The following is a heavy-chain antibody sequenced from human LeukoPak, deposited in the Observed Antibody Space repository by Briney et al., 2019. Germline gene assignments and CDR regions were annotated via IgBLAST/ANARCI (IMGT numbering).Heavy chain of an antibody. CDR2: INHSGST. D-gene: IGHD2-2*01. Sequence: PSETLSLTCAVYGGSFSGYYWSWIRQPPGKGLEWIGEINHSGSTNYNPSLKSRVTISVGTSKNQFSLKLSSVTAADTAVYYCARGHGIVVVPAASNWFDPWGQGTLVTVSS. CDR1: GGSFSGYY. V-gene: IGHV4-34*01. CDR3: ARGHGIVVVPAASNWFDP. J-gene: IGHJ5*02.